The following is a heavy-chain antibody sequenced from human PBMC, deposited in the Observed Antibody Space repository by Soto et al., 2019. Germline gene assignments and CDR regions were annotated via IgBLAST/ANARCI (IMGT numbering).Heavy chain of an antibody. CDR3: AKDIRGGNSYYYYGMDV. V-gene: IGHV3-9*01. CDR1: GFTFDDYA. J-gene: IGHJ6*02. CDR2: ISWNSGSI. D-gene: IGHD2-21*02. Sequence: DVQLVESGGGLVQPGRSLRLSCAASGFTFDDYAMHWVRQAPGKGLEWVSGISWNSGSIGYADSVKGRFTISRDNAKNSLYLQMNRLRAEDTALYYWAKDIRGGNSYYYYGMDVWGQGTTVTVSS.